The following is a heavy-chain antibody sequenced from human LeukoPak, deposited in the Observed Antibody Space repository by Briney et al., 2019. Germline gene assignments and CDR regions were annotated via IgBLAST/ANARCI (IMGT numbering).Heavy chain of an antibody. CDR3: AKGEYSYGYLFDY. CDR2: ISSSGGST. J-gene: IGHJ4*02. CDR1: GFTFSSYA. V-gene: IGHV3-23*01. Sequence: GGSLRLSCVASGFTFSSYAMSWVRQAPGKGLEWVSTISSSGGSTYYADSVKGQFTISRDNSKNTLNLQMNGLRAEDTAVYYCAKGEYSYGYLFDYWGQGTLVTVSS. D-gene: IGHD5-18*01.